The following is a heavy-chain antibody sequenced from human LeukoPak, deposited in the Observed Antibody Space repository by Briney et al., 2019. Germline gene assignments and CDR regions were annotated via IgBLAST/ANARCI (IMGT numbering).Heavy chain of an antibody. CDR3: VRSTGYYYYGMDV. J-gene: IGHJ6*02. CDR1: GFIFSNYA. Sequence: GGSLRLSCAASGFIFSNYAVYWVRQAPGEGPEWVSVISGGGATTYADSVKGRFTISRDNSRNTVYLQMDNLRDEDLAVYYCVRSTGYYYYGMDVWGQGTTVTVS. V-gene: IGHV3-23*01. CDR2: ISGGGAT.